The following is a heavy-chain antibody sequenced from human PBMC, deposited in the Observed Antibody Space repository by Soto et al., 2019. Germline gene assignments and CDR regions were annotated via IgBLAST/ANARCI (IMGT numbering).Heavy chain of an antibody. CDR1: GFTFNTHW. Sequence: GGALRLSCTASGFTFNTHWMHWVRQAPGKGLVWVSRIYFDGITTNYADSVKGRLTVSRDNAKNTVYLHVNTLRDEDTAVYYCARGGAMGVDYWGQGTLGTGPS. CDR2: IYFDGITT. J-gene: IGHJ4*02. D-gene: IGHD1-26*01. V-gene: IGHV3-74*01. CDR3: ARGGAMGVDY.